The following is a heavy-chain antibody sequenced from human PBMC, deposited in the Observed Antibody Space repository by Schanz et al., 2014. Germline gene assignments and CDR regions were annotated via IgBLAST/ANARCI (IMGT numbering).Heavy chain of an antibody. V-gene: IGHV1-18*01. J-gene: IGHJ3*01. CDR3: ATNSPFRMVRGSNAFDA. CDR1: GYSFTTYG. Sequence: QLMQSGSEVRKPGASVKVSCKASGYSFTTYGLNWVRQAPGQGPEWMGWISAYNGHTAYAQKFQGRVTMTEDTSTETAYMELSGLRSGDTAVYYCATNSPFRMVRGSNAFDAWGQGTMVTVSS. CDR2: ISAYNGHT. D-gene: IGHD3-10*01.